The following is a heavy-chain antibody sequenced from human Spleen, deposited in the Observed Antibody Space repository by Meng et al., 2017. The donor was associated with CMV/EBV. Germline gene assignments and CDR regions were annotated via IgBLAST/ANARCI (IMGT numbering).Heavy chain of an antibody. D-gene: IGHD3-16*01. Sequence: LSLTCADSGTAFSSYEMHWVRQTPGKGLEWVSYISTSGNTIDYADSVEGRFTISRDNAKSSLYLQMNSLRAEDTAVYYCARGDRFSFGAPYHYGMDVWGQGTMVTVSS. J-gene: IGHJ6*02. CDR2: ISTSGNTI. CDR3: ARGDRFSFGAPYHYGMDV. V-gene: IGHV3-48*03. CDR1: GTAFSSYE.